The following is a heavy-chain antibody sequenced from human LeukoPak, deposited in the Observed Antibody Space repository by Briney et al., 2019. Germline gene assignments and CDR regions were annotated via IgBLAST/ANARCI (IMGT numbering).Heavy chain of an antibody. CDR2: IYYSGST. CDR1: GGSISSSSYY. D-gene: IGHD3-10*01. J-gene: IGHJ4*02. Sequence: PSETLSLTCTVSGGSISSSSYYWGWIRQPPGKGLEWIGSIYYSGSTYYNPSLKSRVTISVDTSKNQFSLKLSSVTAADTAVYYCARHPYEWFGEYLPYPIDYWGQGTLVTVSS. CDR3: ARHPYEWFGEYLPYPIDY. V-gene: IGHV4-39*01.